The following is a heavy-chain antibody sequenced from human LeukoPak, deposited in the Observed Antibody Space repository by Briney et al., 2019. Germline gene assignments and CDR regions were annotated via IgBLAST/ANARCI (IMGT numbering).Heavy chain of an antibody. Sequence: ASVKVSCKASGYTFTSYGISWVRQAPGQGLEWMGWISAYNGNTSYAQKLQGRVTMTTDTSTSTAYMELRSLRSDDTAVYYCASPRGFGDYDAFDIWGQGTMVTVPS. CDR2: ISAYNGNT. J-gene: IGHJ3*02. D-gene: IGHD3-10*01. CDR1: GYTFTSYG. CDR3: ASPRGFGDYDAFDI. V-gene: IGHV1-18*01.